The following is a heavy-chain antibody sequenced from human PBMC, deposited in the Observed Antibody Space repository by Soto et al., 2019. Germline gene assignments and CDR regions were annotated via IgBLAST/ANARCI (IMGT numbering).Heavy chain of an antibody. V-gene: IGHV3-15*07. CDR3: TTDVKEDSSGYEAN. CDR1: GFTFSNAW. J-gene: IGHJ4*02. Sequence: EVQLVESGGGLVKPGGSLRLSCAASGFTFSNAWMNWVRQAPGKGLEWVGRIKSKTDGGTTDYAAPVKGRFTISRDGSKNTLYLQMNSLKTEDTAVYYCTTDVKEDSSGYEANWGQGTLVTVSS. D-gene: IGHD3-22*01. CDR2: IKSKTDGGTT.